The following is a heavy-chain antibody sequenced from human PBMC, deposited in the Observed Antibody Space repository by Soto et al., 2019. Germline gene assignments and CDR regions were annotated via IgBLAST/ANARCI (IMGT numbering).Heavy chain of an antibody. V-gene: IGHV1-3*01. CDR1: GYIFTNFA. Sequence: SSVKGSCKASGYIFTNFAFHWVRQAPGHGLEWMGWINAANGYIKYSQNFQGRVTITRDTSASTAYMELSSLGSADTAVYYCARGGSGYVWFNEFWGQGILVTVSS. CDR3: ARGGSGYVWFNEF. CDR2: INAANGYI. J-gene: IGHJ4*02. D-gene: IGHD3-22*01.